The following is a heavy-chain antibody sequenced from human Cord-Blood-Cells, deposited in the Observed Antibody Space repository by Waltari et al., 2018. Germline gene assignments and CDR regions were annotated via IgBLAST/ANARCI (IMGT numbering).Heavy chain of an antibody. D-gene: IGHD7-27*01. CDR1: GYTVTGYS. V-gene: IGHV1-2*02. CDR3: ARSAILTGDAFDI. CDR2: NNPNSCGT. J-gene: IGHJ3*02. Sequence: QVQLVQSGAEVKKPGASVQVCCNASGYTVTGYSMHWVRPAPGQGLEWMGWNNPNSCGTNYAQKFQGRVTMTRDTSISTAYMELSRLRSDDTAVYYCARSAILTGDAFDIWGQGTMVTVSS.